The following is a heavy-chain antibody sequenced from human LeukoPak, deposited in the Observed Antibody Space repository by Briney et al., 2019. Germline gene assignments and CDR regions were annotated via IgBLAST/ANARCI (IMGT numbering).Heavy chain of an antibody. CDR2: IIPILGIA. J-gene: IGHJ4*02. Sequence: ASVKVSCKASGGTFSSYAISWVRQAPGQGLEWMGRIIPILGIANYAQKFQGRVTITANKSTSTAYMELSSLRSEDTAVYYCARGGGGGIMLLYDYWGQGTLVTVSS. V-gene: IGHV1-69*04. CDR3: ARGGGGGIMLLYDY. CDR1: GGTFSSYA. D-gene: IGHD2-21*01.